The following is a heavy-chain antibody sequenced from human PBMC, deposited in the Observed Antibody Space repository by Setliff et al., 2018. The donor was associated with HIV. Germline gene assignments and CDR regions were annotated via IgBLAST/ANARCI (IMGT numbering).Heavy chain of an antibody. Sequence: KPSETLSLTCAVYGGSFSGYYWSWIRQPPGKGLEWIGEINHSGSTNYNPSLKSRVTISVDTSKNQFSLKLSSVTAADTAVYYCARSVSSSWYDYWGQGTLVTVS. CDR2: INHSGST. V-gene: IGHV4-34*01. CDR3: ARSVSSSWYDY. D-gene: IGHD6-13*01. J-gene: IGHJ4*02. CDR1: GGSFSGYY.